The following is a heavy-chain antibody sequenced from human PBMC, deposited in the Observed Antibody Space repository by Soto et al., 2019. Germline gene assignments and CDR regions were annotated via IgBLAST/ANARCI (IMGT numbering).Heavy chain of an antibody. V-gene: IGHV4-39*01. CDR2: IYYRGNA. CDR1: DDSINSDKYY. Sequence: QLQLQESGPGLVKPSETLSLTCSVSDDSINSDKYYWGWIRQPPGKGLEWIGSIYYRGNAYYNPSLQTRVTISLDKSRSQFSLKLNSVTAADSAVYFCARLEGLATISYYFDFSGPGALVTVSS. CDR3: ARLEGLATISYYFDF. J-gene: IGHJ4*02. D-gene: IGHD3-9*01.